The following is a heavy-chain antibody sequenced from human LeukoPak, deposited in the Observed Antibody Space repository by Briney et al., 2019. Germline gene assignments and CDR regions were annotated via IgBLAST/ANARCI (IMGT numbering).Heavy chain of an antibody. V-gene: IGHV3-23*01. J-gene: IGHJ4*02. CDR2: ISGSGGST. CDR1: GFTFSSYA. Sequence: PGGSLRLSCAASGFTFSSYAMSWVRPAPGKGLEWVSAISGSGGSTYYADSVKGRFTISRDNSKNTLYLQMNSLRAEDTAVYYCAKDHYYDSSGYYYFDYWGQGTLVTVSS. D-gene: IGHD3-22*01. CDR3: AKDHYYDSSGYYYFDY.